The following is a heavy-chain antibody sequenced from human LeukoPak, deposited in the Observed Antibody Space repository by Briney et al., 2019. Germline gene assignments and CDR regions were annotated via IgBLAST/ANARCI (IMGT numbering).Heavy chain of an antibody. V-gene: IGHV4-34*01. CDR1: GGSFSGYY. Sequence: ETLSLTCAVYGGSFSGYYWSWIRQPPGKGLEWIGEINHSGSTNYNPSLKSRVTISVDTSKNQFSLKLSSVTAADTAVYYCARGHRRAPRGDNWFDPSGQGTLVTVSS. CDR2: INHSGST. D-gene: IGHD3-10*01. J-gene: IGHJ5*02. CDR3: ARGHRRAPRGDNWFDP.